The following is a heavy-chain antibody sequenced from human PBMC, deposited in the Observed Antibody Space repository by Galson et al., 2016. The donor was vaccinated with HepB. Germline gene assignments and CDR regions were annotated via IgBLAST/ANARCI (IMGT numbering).Heavy chain of an antibody. CDR1: FSSYA. J-gene: IGHJ1*01. V-gene: IGHV3-23*01. Sequence: FSSYALTWVRQAPGEGLEWVSTISSGGTTYYADSVKGRFTISRDNSKNTLFLQMNSLRAEDTAIYYCSKDMVTTWTAKYFQHWGQGTLVTVSS. CDR2: ISSGGTT. D-gene: IGHD4-17*01. CDR3: SKDMVTTWTAKYFQH.